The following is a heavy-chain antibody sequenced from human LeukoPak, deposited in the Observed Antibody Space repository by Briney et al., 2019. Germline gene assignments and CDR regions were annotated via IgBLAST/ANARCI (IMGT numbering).Heavy chain of an antibody. V-gene: IGHV3-23*01. Sequence: GGSLRLSFAASGFTFSSYVRNWVRQPPGKGLDWVSSISDNVVTRYYADSVKGRFTIYRDNSHNTVYLQMNSLRAEDKAIYYCAKAPAPYYYYYGMDVWGQGTAATVSS. CDR3: AKAPAPYYYYYGMDV. CDR1: GFTFSSYV. CDR2: ISDNVVTR. J-gene: IGHJ6*02.